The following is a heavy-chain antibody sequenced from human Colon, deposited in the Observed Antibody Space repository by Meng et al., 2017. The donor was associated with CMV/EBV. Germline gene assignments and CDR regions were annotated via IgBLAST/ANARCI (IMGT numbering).Heavy chain of an antibody. CDR3: VRRSYSGQDDY. V-gene: IGHV2-5*02. CDR2: IYWDDDT. CDR1: GFSFITDKAG. Sequence: QITLKDLGPTVVKPTQTLTLTCNFSGFSFITDKAGVGWIRHPPGKALEWLGFIYWDDDTRYSPSLKTRLTITRDTSKNQVILTMTNMDPADTATYYCVRRSYSGQDDYWGQGALVTVSS. D-gene: IGHD5-12*01. J-gene: IGHJ4*02.